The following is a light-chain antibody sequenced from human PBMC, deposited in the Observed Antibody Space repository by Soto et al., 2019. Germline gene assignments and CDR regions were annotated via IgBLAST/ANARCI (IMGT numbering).Light chain of an antibody. CDR1: QSVSSN. J-gene: IGKJ1*01. CDR3: HQRQSWPRT. Sequence: EIVITQSPATLSVSPGERATLSCRASQSVSSNLAWYQQKPGQAPRLLIYGASTRATGIPARFSGSGSGTEFTLTISDVQPEDFAVYYCHQRQSWPRTFGQGTKVDIK. CDR2: GAS. V-gene: IGKV3-15*01.